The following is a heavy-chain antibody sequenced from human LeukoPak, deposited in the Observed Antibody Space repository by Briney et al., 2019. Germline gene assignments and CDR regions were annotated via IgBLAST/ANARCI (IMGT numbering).Heavy chain of an antibody. Sequence: SETLSLTCTVSGGSINSNHWSWIRQPPGEGLEWIAYIDHSGNTNYNPSLKSRVTISRDMSKNQFSLKLTSVTAADTAMYYCARVGSWYYFDYWGQGILVTVSS. V-gene: IGHV4-59*01. D-gene: IGHD6-19*01. CDR1: GGSINSNH. CDR3: ARVGSWYYFDY. CDR2: IDHSGNT. J-gene: IGHJ4*02.